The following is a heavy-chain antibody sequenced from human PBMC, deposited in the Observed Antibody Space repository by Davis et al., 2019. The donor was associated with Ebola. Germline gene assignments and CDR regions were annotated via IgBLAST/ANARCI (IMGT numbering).Heavy chain of an antibody. Sequence: PGGSLRLSCAASGFTFSAYSMNWVRQAPGKEVEWVSYITSSSSTIYYADSVKGRFTISRDNAKNSLYLQMNSLRDEDTAVYYCARGLRYAFDIWGPGTMVTVSS. CDR2: ITSSSSTI. D-gene: IGHD3-3*01. J-gene: IGHJ3*02. CDR1: GFTFSAYS. CDR3: ARGLRYAFDI. V-gene: IGHV3-48*02.